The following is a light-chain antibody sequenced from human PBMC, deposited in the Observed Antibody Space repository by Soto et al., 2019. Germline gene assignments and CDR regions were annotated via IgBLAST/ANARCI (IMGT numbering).Light chain of an antibody. CDR1: SGSVSPSHY. Sequence: QTVVTQEPSFSVSPGGTVTLTCDLSSGSVSPSHYPSWYQQTPGQAPRTLIYSTNTRSSGVPDRFSGSILGNKAALTITGAQADDESDCYCVLYMGSGIWVFGGGTKLTVL. J-gene: IGLJ3*02. CDR3: VLYMGSGIWV. V-gene: IGLV8-61*01. CDR2: STN.